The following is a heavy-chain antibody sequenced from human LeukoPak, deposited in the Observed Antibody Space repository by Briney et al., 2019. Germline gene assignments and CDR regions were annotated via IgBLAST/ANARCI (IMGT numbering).Heavy chain of an antibody. V-gene: IGHV4-39*02. CDR2: IYGTGST. CDR3: ARYDSRGSASTRFDY. J-gene: IGHJ4*02. CDR1: GGSISSTGYY. Sequence: PSETLSLTCAVSGGSISSTGYYWGWIRQPPGKGLEWIGRIYGTGSTSYNPSLMNRVTMSVDTSKNHFSLKLTSVTAADTAVYYCARYDSRGSASTRFDYWGQGILVTISS. D-gene: IGHD3-16*01.